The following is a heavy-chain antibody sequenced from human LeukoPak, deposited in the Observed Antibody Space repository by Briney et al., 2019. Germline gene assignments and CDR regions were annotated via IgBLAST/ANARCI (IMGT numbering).Heavy chain of an antibody. V-gene: IGHV4-31*03. CDR1: GGSISSGGYY. D-gene: IGHD6-19*01. J-gene: IGHJ5*02. Sequence: SETLSLTCTVSGGSISSGGYYWSWIRQHPGKGLEWIGYIYYSGSTYYNPSLKSRVTISVDTSKNQFSLKLSSVTAADTALYHCARGSVAAEFNWFDPWGQGTLVTVSS. CDR2: IYYSGST. CDR3: ARGSVAAEFNWFDP.